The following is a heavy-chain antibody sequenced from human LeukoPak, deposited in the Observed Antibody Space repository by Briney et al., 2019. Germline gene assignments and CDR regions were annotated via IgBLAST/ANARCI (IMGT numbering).Heavy chain of an antibody. D-gene: IGHD3-10*01. CDR1: GFTFSNAW. Sequence: GGSLRLSCAASGFTFSNAWMTWVRQAPGKGLEWLGRIKSKTDGGTTDYAAPVKDRFTISRDDSKNTLYLQMNSLKTEDTAVYYCILGSELRGVNTPYYWGQGTLVTVSS. V-gene: IGHV3-15*01. CDR2: IKSKTDGGTT. J-gene: IGHJ4*02. CDR3: ILGSELRGVNTPYY.